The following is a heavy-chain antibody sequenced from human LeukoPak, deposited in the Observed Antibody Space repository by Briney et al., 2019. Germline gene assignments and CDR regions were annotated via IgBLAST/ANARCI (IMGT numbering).Heavy chain of an antibody. CDR2: IIPIFATA. CDR1: GGTFSNYA. CDR3: ARLRFLESKTDY. J-gene: IGHJ4*02. V-gene: IGHV1-69*13. D-gene: IGHD3-3*01. Sequence: AASVKVSCKASGGTFSNYAINRVRQAPGQGLEWMGGIIPIFATANYAQKFQGRVTITADESTSTAYMELSSLRSEDTAVYYCARLRFLESKTDYWGQGTLVTVSS.